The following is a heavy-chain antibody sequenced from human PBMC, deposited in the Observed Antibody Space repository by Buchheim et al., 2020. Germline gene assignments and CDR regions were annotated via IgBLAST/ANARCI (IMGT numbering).Heavy chain of an antibody. CDR3: AKDSGYNYTGLDV. Sequence: QLLESGGGLVQPGTSLRLSCEASGFPFSSYAMSWVRQAPGKGLEWVAAVRGTGGSTFYADSVKGRVTISRDNSKITFYLQMDSLRADDTAVYYCAKDSGYNYTGLDVWGQGAT. V-gene: IGHV3-23*01. CDR1: GFPFSSYA. J-gene: IGHJ6*02. CDR2: VRGTGGST.